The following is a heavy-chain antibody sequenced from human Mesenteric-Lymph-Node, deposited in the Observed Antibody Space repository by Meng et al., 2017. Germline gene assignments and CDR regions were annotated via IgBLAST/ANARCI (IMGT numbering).Heavy chain of an antibody. CDR1: ERTLRHYS. CDR2: IIPIFGTA. V-gene: IGHV1-69*01. J-gene: IGHJ4*02. CDR3: ARGTGRYGDYPHY. D-gene: IGHD4-17*01. Sequence: AEGKNRGSLGCAACKAYERTLRHYSASWVRQAAGQGVGWMGGIIPIFGTANYAQKFQGRVTITADESTSTAYMELSSLRSEDTAVYYCARGTGRYGDYPHYWGQGTLVTVSS.